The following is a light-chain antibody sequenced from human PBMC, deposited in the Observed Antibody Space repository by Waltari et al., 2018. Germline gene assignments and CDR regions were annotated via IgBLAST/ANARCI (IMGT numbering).Light chain of an antibody. CDR3: QQYYSSPPT. CDR1: QYISSY. J-gene: IGKJ4*01. V-gene: IGKV1-8*01. CDR2: AAS. Sequence: AIRLTQSPSSLSASIGDRVTITCRASQYISSYLAWYQQKPGRAPKLLIYAASTLQGAVPSRFSGSGSGTDFTLTISCLQSEDFATYYCQQYYSSPPTFGGGTKVEIK.